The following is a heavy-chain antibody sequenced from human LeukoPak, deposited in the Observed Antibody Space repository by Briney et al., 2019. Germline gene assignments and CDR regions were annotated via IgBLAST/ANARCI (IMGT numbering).Heavy chain of an antibody. CDR3: ARDSGTDGGLGY. V-gene: IGHV1-18*01. CDR1: GYTFTSYA. J-gene: IGHJ4*02. D-gene: IGHD6-13*01. Sequence: ASVKVSCKASGYTFTSYAMHWARQAPGQRLEWMGWISGYNGNTNYAQKLQGRVTVTTDTSTSTAYMDLRSLRSDDTAVYYCARDSGTDGGLGYWGQGTLVTVSS. CDR2: ISGYNGNT.